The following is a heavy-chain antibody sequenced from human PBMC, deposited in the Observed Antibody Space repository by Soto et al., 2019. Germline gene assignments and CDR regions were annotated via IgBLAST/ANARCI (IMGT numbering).Heavy chain of an antibody. CDR1: GASISSYF. Sequence: QVQLQESGPGLVEPSETLSLTCTVSGASISSYFWTWIRQPAGKGLDWIGRISTSGTSNYNPSLKGRVTTSVDTSKDHFSLNLSSVTAADTAVYYCAREAGPDRWFDPWGQGPLVTVSS. CDR2: ISTSGTS. V-gene: IGHV4-4*07. D-gene: IGHD6-19*01. CDR3: AREAGPDRWFDP. J-gene: IGHJ5*02.